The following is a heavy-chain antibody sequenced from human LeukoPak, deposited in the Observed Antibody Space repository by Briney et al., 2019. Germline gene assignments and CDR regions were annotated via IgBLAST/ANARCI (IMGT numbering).Heavy chain of an antibody. CDR1: GASISSGTNY. D-gene: IGHD3-3*01. J-gene: IGHJ4*02. CDR2: IYHRGSA. Sequence: SETLSLTCTVSGASISSGTNYWSWIRQPPGKGLEWIGHIYHRGSAYYNPSLTSRVTISVDTSKNQFSLNLTSVTAADTAVYYCARAPNPYDFWSGGANFDFWGQGTLVTVSS. CDR3: ARAPNPYDFWSGGANFDF. V-gene: IGHV4-30-2*01.